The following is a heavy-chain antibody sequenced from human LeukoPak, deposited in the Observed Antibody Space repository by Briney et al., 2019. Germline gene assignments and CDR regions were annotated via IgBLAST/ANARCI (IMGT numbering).Heavy chain of an antibody. V-gene: IGHV3-33*01. CDR3: ARGGRYCSSTSCYYFDY. D-gene: IGHD2-2*01. CDR2: IWYDGSNK. J-gene: IGHJ4*02. CDR1: GFAFSSYG. Sequence: GGSLRLPCAASGFAFSSYGMHWVRQAPGKGLEWVAVIWYDGSNKYYADSVKGRFTISRDNSKNTLYLQMNSLRAEDTAVYYCARGGRYCSSTSCYYFDYWGQGTLVTVSS.